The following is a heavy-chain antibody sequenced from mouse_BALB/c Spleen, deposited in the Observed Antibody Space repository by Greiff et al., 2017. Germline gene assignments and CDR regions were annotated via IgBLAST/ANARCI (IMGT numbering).Heavy chain of an antibody. D-gene: IGHD2-3*01. CDR2: ILPGSGST. CDR3: ARRGLYDGYWGYFDY. V-gene: IGHV1-9*01. Sequence: VQLQQSGAELMKPGASVKISCKATGYTFSSYWIEWVKQRPGHGLEWIGEILPGSGSTNYNEKFKGKATFTADTSSNTAYMQLSSLTSEDSAVYYCARRGLYDGYWGYFDYWGQGTTLTVSS. J-gene: IGHJ2*01. CDR1: GYTFSSYW.